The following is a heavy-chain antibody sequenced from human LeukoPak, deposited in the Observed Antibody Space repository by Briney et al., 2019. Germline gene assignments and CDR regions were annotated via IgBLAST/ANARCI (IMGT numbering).Heavy chain of an antibody. D-gene: IGHD5-18*01. V-gene: IGHV4-34*01. CDR2: INHSGSS. CDR3: ARARGYSYGYRYWYFDL. CDR1: GGSFSDYY. J-gene: IGHJ2*01. Sequence: SETLSLTCTVYGGSFSDYYWNWIRQPPGKGLEWIGEINHSGSSNYNPSLESRVTISVDTSKNQFSLKVTSVTAADTAVYYCARARGYSYGYRYWYFDLWGRGTLVTVSS.